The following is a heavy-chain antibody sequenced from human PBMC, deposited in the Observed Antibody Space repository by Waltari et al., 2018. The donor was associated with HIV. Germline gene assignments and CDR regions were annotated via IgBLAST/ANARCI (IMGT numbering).Heavy chain of an antibody. D-gene: IGHD2-2*01. CDR3: ARGPTRYYFDN. CDR2: IYYSGST. CDR1: GGSITRYY. J-gene: IGHJ4*02. V-gene: IGHV4-59*01. Sequence: QVQLQESGPGLVKPSATLSLTCPVSGGSITRYYWSWIRQPPGKGLEWIGYIYYSGSTNYNPSLKSRVTISVDTSKNQFSLNVTSVTAADTAVYYCARGPTRYYFDNWGQGTLVTVSS.